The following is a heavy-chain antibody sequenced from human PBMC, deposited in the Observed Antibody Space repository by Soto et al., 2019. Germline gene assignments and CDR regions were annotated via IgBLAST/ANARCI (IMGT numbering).Heavy chain of an antibody. CDR3: AREKDKHTGSWYADAFDI. CDR1: GFTFSSYG. CDR2: IWYDGSNK. J-gene: IGHJ3*02. D-gene: IGHD6-13*01. V-gene: IGHV3-33*01. Sequence: GGSLRLSCAASGFTFSSYGMHWVRQAPGKGLEWVAVIWYDGSNKYYADSVKGRFTISRDNSKNTLYLQMNSLRAEDTAVYYCAREKDKHTGSWYADAFDIWGQGTMVTVSS.